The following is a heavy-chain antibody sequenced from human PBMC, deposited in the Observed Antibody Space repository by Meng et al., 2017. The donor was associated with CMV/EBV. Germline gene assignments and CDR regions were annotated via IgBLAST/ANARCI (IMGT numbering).Heavy chain of an antibody. Sequence: GESLKISCAASGFTFSSYAMHWVRQAPGKGLEWVAVISYDGSNKYYADSVKGRFTISRDNSKNTLYLQMNSLRAEDTAVYHCASRGYSYGFDYWGQGTLVTVSS. CDR3: ASRGYSYGFDY. CDR1: GFTFSSYA. J-gene: IGHJ4*02. V-gene: IGHV3-30-3*01. CDR2: ISYDGSNK. D-gene: IGHD5-18*01.